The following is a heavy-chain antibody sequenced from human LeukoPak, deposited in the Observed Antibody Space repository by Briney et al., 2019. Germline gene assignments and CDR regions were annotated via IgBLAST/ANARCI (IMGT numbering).Heavy chain of an antibody. D-gene: IGHD2-8*02. CDR2: ISGSGGRT. CDR3: ATYRQVLLPFES. V-gene: IGHV3-23*01. CDR1: GFTFSSYA. Sequence: GGSLRLSCAASGFTFSSYAMSWVRQAPGKGLEWVSSISGSGGRTHYADSVRGRFTISRDNSKSTLSLQMNSLRAEDTAIYYCATYRQVLLPFESWGQGTLVTVSS. J-gene: IGHJ4*02.